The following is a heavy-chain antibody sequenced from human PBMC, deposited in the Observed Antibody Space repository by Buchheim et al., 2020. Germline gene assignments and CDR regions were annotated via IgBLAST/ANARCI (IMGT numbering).Heavy chain of an antibody. Sequence: QVQLVESGGGVVQPGRSLRLSCAASGFTFSSYAMHWVRQAPGKGLEWVAVISHVGSNKYYADSVKGRFTISRDNSKNTLYLQMNSLRAEDTAVYYCARDIVLMVYAIEEVYYYGMAVWGQGTT. CDR1: GFTFSSYA. J-gene: IGHJ6*02. V-gene: IGHV3-30-3*01. CDR3: ARDIVLMVYAIEEVYYYGMAV. CDR2: ISHVGSNK. D-gene: IGHD2-8*01.